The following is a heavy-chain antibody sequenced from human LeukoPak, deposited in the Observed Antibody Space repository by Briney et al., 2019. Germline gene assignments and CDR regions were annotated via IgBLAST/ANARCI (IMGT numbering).Heavy chain of an antibody. CDR2: IGGDASAT. CDR1: GFTFRSNR. D-gene: IGHD5-12*01. CDR3: GRTHGCGYYFFDS. Sequence: AGSLRLSCAASGFTFRSNRLHWVWHAPGTGLIRVSRIGGDASATYYGDSVKGRFTISRDNAKNTPYLQMHSLRAADTAAEYCGRTHGCGYYFFDSGAQEPVVSV. J-gene: IGHJ4*02. V-gene: IGHV3-74*01.